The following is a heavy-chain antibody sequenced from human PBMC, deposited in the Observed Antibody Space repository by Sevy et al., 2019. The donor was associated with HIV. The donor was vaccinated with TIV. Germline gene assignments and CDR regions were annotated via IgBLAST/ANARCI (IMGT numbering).Heavy chain of an antibody. CDR3: ARDRGSGKNVFFDY. J-gene: IGHJ4*02. Sequence: GGSLRLSCAASGFTFSSYAMHWVRQAPGKGLEWVAVISYDGSNKDYADSVKGRFTISRENPKNTLYLQMNRLRTEDTAVDYCARDRGSGKNVFFDYWGQGTLVTVSS. V-gene: IGHV3-30-3*01. CDR2: ISYDGSNK. D-gene: IGHD3-10*01. CDR1: GFTFSSYA.